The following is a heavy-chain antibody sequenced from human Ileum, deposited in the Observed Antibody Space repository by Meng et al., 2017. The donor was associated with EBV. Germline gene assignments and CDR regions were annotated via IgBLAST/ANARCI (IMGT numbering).Heavy chain of an antibody. V-gene: IGHV3-30*19. D-gene: IGHD2-21*02. Sequence: QGALVESGGGVVQPGTSLSLSCAASGFSFRSYSMNWVRQVPGKGLEWVGVISADGSNKYYGDSVKGRFTISRDNSKNTVYLQMNSPRADDTAIYYCAAKHGGELLFYFDYWGQGTLVTVSS. CDR2: ISADGSNK. CDR1: GFSFRSYS. CDR3: AAKHGGELLFYFDY. J-gene: IGHJ4*02.